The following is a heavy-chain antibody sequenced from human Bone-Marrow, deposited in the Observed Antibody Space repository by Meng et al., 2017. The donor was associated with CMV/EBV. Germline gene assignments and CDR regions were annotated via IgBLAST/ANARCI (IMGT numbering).Heavy chain of an antibody. CDR3: ARHGRGQQLVGGNWFDP. CDR2: IYYSGST. J-gene: IGHJ5*02. V-gene: IGHV4-39*07. Sequence: GSLRLSCTVSGGSISSYYWSWIRQPPGKGLEWIGSIYYSGSTYYNPSLKSRVTISVDTSKNQFSLKVSSVTAADTAVYYCARHGRGQQLVGGNWFDPWGQGTLVTVSS. D-gene: IGHD6-13*01. CDR1: GGSISSYY.